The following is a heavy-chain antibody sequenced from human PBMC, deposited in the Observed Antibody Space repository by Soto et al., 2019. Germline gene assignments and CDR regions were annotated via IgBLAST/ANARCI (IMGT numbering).Heavy chain of an antibody. CDR1: GLMFRTYL. D-gene: IGHD3-16*02. CDR2: IKTDGSEE. CDR3: ATYPDSNWETSRFRH. V-gene: IGHV3-7*01. J-gene: IGHJ4*02. Sequence: EVQLVESGGDLVQPGGSLKLSCRTSGLMFRTYLMSWVRQAPGKGLEWVANIKTDGSEEYYSDSVMGRFTISRDNTKNSLSLQMNSLRADDTALYYCATYPDSNWETSRFRHWGQGTVVTVSS.